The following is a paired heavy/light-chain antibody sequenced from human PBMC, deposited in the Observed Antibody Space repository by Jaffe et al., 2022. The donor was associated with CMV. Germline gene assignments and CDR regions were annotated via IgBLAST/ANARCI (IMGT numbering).Light chain of an antibody. V-gene: IGKV3-20*01. CDR1: QSVSSRS. J-gene: IGKJ2*02. CDR2: STS. Sequence: EIVLTQSPGTLSLSPGERATLSCRASQSVSSRSLAWYQQKPGQAPRLLIYSTSSRATGIPDRFSGSGSGADFTLTISRLEPEDFAVFYCQLYGSSPPTCTFGQGTKLEIK. CDR3: QLYGSSPPTCT.
Heavy chain of an antibody. Sequence: EVQLVQSGAEVKKPGESLRISCKASGYSFTDYWIGWVRQMPGKGLEWMGIIYPDDSGTRYSPSFQGQVTISADKSISTAYLQWNSLKASDSAMYYCARHQNAGGYSGGWYSYFYYMDVWGKGTTVTVSS. V-gene: IGHV5-51*01. CDR3: ARHQNAGGYSGGWYSYFYYMDV. D-gene: IGHD6-19*01. CDR1: GYSFTDYW. CDR2: IYPDDSGT. J-gene: IGHJ6*03.